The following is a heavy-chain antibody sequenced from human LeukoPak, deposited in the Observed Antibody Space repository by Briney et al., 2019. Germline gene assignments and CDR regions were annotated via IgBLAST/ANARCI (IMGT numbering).Heavy chain of an antibody. CDR2: IRSKAHNYAT. D-gene: IGHD2-2*01. CDR1: GFTFSSYG. V-gene: IGHV3-73*01. Sequence: GGSLRLSCAASGFTFSSYGMHWVRQASGKGLEWVGHIRSKAHNYATQYAASVKGRFTISRDDSKNTAYLQMNSLKTEDTAVYYCTGSSKGYWGQGALVTVSS. CDR3: TGSSKGY. J-gene: IGHJ4*02.